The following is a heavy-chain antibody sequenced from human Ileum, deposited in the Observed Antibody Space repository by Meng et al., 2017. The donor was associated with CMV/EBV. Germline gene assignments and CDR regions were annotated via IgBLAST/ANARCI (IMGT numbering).Heavy chain of an antibody. CDR3: ARGLFRYPAYFDL. CDR2: INHVGRT. CDR1: GGSHRGHY. Sequence: HVQLQQWGAGLLKPSETLSLTCAVYGGSHRGHYCNWIRQSPGNGLQWIAEINHVGRTNANPSLASRVTISQDTSKNQCSLKLNSVTVADSAVYYCARGLFRYPAYFDLWGQGTLVTVSS. J-gene: IGHJ4*02. D-gene: IGHD3-16*02. V-gene: IGHV4-34*01.